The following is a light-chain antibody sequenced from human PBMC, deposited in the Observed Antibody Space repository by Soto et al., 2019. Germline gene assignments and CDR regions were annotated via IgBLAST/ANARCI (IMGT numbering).Light chain of an antibody. CDR1: QSVSSN. CDR3: QQYDNSPT. Sequence: EIVMTQSPATLSASPGERATISCRASQSVSSNLPWYQRKPGQAPRLLIYGTSTRATGIPAMFSGSGSGTDFTLTISRLQSEYSAIYYCQQYDNSPTFGQGTKVEIK. V-gene: IGKV3D-15*01. CDR2: GTS. J-gene: IGKJ1*01.